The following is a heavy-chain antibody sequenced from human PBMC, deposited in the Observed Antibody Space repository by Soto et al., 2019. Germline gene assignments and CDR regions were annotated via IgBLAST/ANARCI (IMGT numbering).Heavy chain of an antibody. V-gene: IGHV4-30-2*01. CDR2: IYHSGST. Sequence: SETLSLTCAVSGGSISSGGYSWSWIRQPPGKGLEWIGYIYHSGSTYYNPSLKSRVTISVDTSKNQFSLKLSSVTAADTAVYYCARGRIVVVLAARHNWFDPWGQGTLVTGSS. D-gene: IGHD2-2*01. CDR1: GGSISSGGYS. J-gene: IGHJ5*02. CDR3: ARGRIVVVLAARHNWFDP.